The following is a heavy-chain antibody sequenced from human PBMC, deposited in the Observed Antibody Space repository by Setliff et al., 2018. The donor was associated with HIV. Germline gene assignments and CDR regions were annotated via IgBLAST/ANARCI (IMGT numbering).Heavy chain of an antibody. V-gene: IGHV4-34*12. J-gene: IGHJ4*02. CDR3: AREVRWELPQGFDH. CDR1: GGSISSYY. CDR2: IIHSGSI. D-gene: IGHD1-26*01. Sequence: SETLSLTCTVSGGSISSYYWSWIRQPPGKGLEWIGEIIHSGSINYNPSLKSRVTISVDTSRNECSLKLTSVTAADTAVYYCAREVRWELPQGFDHWGQGSQVTVSS.